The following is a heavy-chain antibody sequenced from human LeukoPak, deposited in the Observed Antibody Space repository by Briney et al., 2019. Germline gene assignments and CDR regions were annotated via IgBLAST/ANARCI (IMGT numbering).Heavy chain of an antibody. Sequence: GGSLRLSCAASGFALSHYSLTWVRQAPGKGLEWVSSISTTSAYIHYAESVKGRSSISRDNIDNVVYLQMNSLRGEDTAVYYCARVAVAGPTGWFDSWGQGTLVTVSS. D-gene: IGHD6-19*01. V-gene: IGHV3-21*01. CDR1: GFALSHYS. J-gene: IGHJ5*01. CDR2: ISTTSAYI. CDR3: ARVAVAGPTGWFDS.